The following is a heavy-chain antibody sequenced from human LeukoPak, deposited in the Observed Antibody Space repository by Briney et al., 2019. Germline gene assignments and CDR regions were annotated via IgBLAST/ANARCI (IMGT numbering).Heavy chain of an antibody. Sequence: PSETLSLNCTVSGGSISSSSYYWGWIRQPPGKGLEWIGSIYYSGSTYYNPSLKSRVTISVDTSKNQFSLKLSSVTAADTAVYYCARGTDAAGKNYWGQGTLVTVSS. CDR1: GGSISSSSYY. J-gene: IGHJ4*02. V-gene: IGHV4-39*01. CDR2: IYYSGST. CDR3: ARGTDAAGKNY. D-gene: IGHD6-13*01.